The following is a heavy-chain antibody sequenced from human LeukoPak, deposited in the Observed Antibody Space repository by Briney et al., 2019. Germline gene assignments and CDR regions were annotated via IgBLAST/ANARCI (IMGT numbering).Heavy chain of an antibody. CDR3: ARGAGWYDY. J-gene: IGHJ4*02. V-gene: IGHV4-59*11. CDR2: IHYTGRN. D-gene: IGHD6-19*01. Sequence: PSETLSLTCAVSGGSISSHYWSWLRQPPGEGLEWIAYIHYTGRNNYNPSLKGRVTISVDTSNSQFSLNLNSVTAADTAVYYCARGAGWYDYWGQGTLVTVSS. CDR1: GGSISSHY.